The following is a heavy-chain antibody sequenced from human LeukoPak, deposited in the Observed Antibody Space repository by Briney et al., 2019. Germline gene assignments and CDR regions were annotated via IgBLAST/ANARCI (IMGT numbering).Heavy chain of an antibody. D-gene: IGHD3-16*01. CDR1: GGSISSSNW. Sequence: SETLSLTCAVCGGSISSSNWWSWVRQPPGKGLEWIGEIFHSGSTNYNPSLKSRVPISLDNSKNHFSLQLSSVTAADTAVYYCARVWGYFNNWGQGTLVTVSS. V-gene: IGHV4-4*02. CDR3: ARVWGYFNN. J-gene: IGHJ4*02. CDR2: IFHSGST.